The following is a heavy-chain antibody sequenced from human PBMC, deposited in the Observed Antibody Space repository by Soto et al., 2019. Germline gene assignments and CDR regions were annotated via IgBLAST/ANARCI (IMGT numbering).Heavy chain of an antibody. CDR1: GGSISSYY. CDR3: ARVEDGWYRAGLNYYYYGMDV. Sequence: SETLSLTCTVSGGSISSYYWSWIRQPPGKGLAWIGYIYYSGSTNYNPYLKSRVTISVDTSKNQFSLKLSSLTAADTAVYYCARVEDGWYRAGLNYYYYGMDVWGQGTTVTVSS. CDR2: IYYSGST. V-gene: IGHV4-59*01. D-gene: IGHD6-19*01. J-gene: IGHJ6*01.